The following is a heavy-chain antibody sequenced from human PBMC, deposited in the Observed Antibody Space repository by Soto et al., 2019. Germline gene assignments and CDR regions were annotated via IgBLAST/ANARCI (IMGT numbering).Heavy chain of an antibody. CDR1: DGSINNGDW. CDR3: ATRGIVGPIY. D-gene: IGHD1-26*01. CDR2: VYHNGNT. J-gene: IGHJ4*02. V-gene: IGHV4-4*02. Sequence: QVQLQESGTGLVEPSGTLSLTCNVYDGSINNGDWCSWVRQPPGKGLEWIGEVYHNGNTNYNASLXSRVTVSVDKSRTQFSLRLTSVPPADTAVYYCATRGIVGPIYWGQGTLVTVSS.